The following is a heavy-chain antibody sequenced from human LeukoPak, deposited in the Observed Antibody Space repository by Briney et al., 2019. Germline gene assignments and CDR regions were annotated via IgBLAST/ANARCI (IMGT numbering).Heavy chain of an antibody. CDR3: AREPYDTSDYIIVPFDY. V-gene: IGHV1-18*01. J-gene: IGHJ4*02. CDR2: ISPYNGNT. Sequence: ASVKVSCNASGYTFTNYGFNWVRQAPGQGLEWVGWISPYNGNTNFAQKFQGRVTMTTDTSTSTVYLELRSLRSDDTAVYYCAREPYDTSDYIIVPFDYWGQGTLVTVSS. D-gene: IGHD3-22*01. CDR1: GYTFTNYG.